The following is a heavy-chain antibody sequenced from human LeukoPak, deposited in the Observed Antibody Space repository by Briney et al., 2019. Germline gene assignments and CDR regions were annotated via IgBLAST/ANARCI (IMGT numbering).Heavy chain of an antibody. Sequence: PGGSLRLSCAASGFTVSSNYMSWVRQAPGKGLEWVSVIYSGGSTYYADSVKGRFTISRDNSKNTLYLQMNSLRAEDTAVYYCAREYSSGWYAGAFDIWGQGTMVTVSS. CDR3: AREYSSGWYAGAFDI. V-gene: IGHV3-53*01. D-gene: IGHD6-19*01. CDR1: GFTVSSNY. CDR2: IYSGGST. J-gene: IGHJ3*02.